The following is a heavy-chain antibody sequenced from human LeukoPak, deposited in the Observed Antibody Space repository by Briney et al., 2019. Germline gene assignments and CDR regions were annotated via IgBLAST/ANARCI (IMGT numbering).Heavy chain of an antibody. CDR2: MYYSGST. Sequence: PSETLSLTCTVSGGSISSGDYYWSWIRQPPGKGLEWIAHMYYSGSTYYNPSLKSRVTMSADTSKNQLPLKLSSVTAADTAVYYCARPYYYDSRIDPWGQGILVTVSS. CDR3: ARPYYYDSRIDP. D-gene: IGHD3-22*01. CDR1: GGSISSGDYY. V-gene: IGHV4-30-4*01. J-gene: IGHJ5*02.